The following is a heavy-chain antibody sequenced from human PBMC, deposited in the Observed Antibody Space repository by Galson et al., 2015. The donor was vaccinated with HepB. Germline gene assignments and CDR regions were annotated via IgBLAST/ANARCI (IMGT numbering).Heavy chain of an antibody. V-gene: IGHV3-30-3*01. CDR1: GFTFSSYA. D-gene: IGHD1-26*01. CDR2: ISYDGSNK. J-gene: IGHJ4*02. Sequence: SLRLSCAASGFTFSSYAMHWVRQAPGKGLEWVAVISYDGSNKYYADSVKGRFTISRDNSKNTLYLQMNSLRAEDTAVYYCARDPSGSAGYWGQGTLVTVSS. CDR3: ARDPSGSAGY.